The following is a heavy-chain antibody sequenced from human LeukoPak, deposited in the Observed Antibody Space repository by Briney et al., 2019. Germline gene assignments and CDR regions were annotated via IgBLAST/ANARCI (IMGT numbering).Heavy chain of an antibody. CDR3: ARARHIVVVTAAYYFDY. J-gene: IGHJ4*02. Sequence: SETLSLTCIVSGVSISSYHWSWIRQPAGKGLEWIGYIYYSGSTNYNPSLKSRVTISVDTSKNQFSLKLSSVTAADTAVYYCARARHIVVVTAAYYFDYWGQGTLVTVSS. CDR1: GVSISSYH. CDR2: IYYSGST. V-gene: IGHV4-59*01. D-gene: IGHD2-21*02.